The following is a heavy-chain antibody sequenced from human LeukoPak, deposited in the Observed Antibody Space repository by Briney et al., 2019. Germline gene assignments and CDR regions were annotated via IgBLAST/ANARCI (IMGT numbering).Heavy chain of an antibody. J-gene: IGHJ5*02. D-gene: IGHD6-6*01. CDR2: IYPGDSDT. V-gene: IGHV5-51*01. Sequence: GESLKISCKGSGYIFTNYWIGWVRQMPGKGLEWMGIIYPGDSDTRYSPSFQGQVTISADKSISTAYLQWSSLKASDTAMYYCARHAEVEYSSSGGWFDPWGQGTLVTVSS. CDR1: GYIFTNYW. CDR3: ARHAEVEYSSSGGWFDP.